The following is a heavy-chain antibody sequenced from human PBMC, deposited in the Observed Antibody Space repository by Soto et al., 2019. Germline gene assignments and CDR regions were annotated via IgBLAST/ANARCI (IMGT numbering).Heavy chain of an antibody. V-gene: IGHV4-59*01. J-gene: IGHJ4*02. Sequence: PSETLSLTCTVSGGSITNYYWSWIRQSPGKGLEWIGYIYYSGSTNYNPSLKSRVTISVDTSKNQFSLKLSSVTAADTAVYYCARDNWQGTDYWGQGTLVTVSS. CDR2: IYYSGST. CDR1: GGSITNYY. CDR3: ARDNWQGTDY.